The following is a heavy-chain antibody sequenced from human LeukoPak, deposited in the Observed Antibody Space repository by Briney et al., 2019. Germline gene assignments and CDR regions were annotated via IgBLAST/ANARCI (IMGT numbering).Heavy chain of an antibody. CDR2: IYYSGST. CDR1: GGSISSSSYY. Sequence: PSETLSLTCTVSGGSISSSSYYWGWIRQPPGKGREWIGSIYYSGSTYYNPSLKSRVTISVDTSKNQFSLKLSSVTAADTAVYYCATGVTIFGVVISYYFDYWGQGTLVTVSS. V-gene: IGHV4-39*01. D-gene: IGHD3-3*01. CDR3: ATGVTIFGVVISYYFDY. J-gene: IGHJ4*02.